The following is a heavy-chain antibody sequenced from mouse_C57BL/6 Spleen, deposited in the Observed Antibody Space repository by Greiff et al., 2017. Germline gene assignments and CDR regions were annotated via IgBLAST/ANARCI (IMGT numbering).Heavy chain of an antibody. V-gene: IGHV1-7*01. J-gene: IGHJ3*01. Sequence: QVQLQQSGAELAKPGASVKLSCKASGYTFTSYWMHWVKQRPGQGLEWIGYINPSSGYTKYNQKFKDKATLTADKSSSTAYMELRSLTSEDSAVYFCARWTNYGSSSGGPPWFAYWGQGTLVTVSA. D-gene: IGHD1-1*01. CDR3: ARWTNYGSSSGGPPWFAY. CDR2: INPSSGYT. CDR1: GYTFTSYW.